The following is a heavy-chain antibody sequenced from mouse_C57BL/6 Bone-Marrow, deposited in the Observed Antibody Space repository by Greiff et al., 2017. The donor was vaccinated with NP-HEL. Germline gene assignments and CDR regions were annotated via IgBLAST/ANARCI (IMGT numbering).Heavy chain of an antibody. CDR3: ALITTVVEYFDV. CDR2: INPNYGTT. D-gene: IGHD1-1*01. J-gene: IGHJ1*03. CDR1: GYSFTDYN. Sequence: VQLQQSGPELVKPGASVKISCKASGYSFTDYNMNWVKQSNGKSLEWIGVINPNYGTTSYIQKFKGKATLTVDQSSSTAYMQLNSLTSEDSAVYYCALITTVVEYFDVWGTGTTVTVSS. V-gene: IGHV1-39*01.